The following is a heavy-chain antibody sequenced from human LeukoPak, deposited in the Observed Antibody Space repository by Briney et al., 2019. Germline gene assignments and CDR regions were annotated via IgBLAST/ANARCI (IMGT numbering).Heavy chain of an antibody. V-gene: IGHV3-23*01. J-gene: IGHJ4*02. CDR1: GFTFSSFP. Sequence: GGSLRLSCAASGFTFSSFPMSWVRQAPGKGLQWVSGITGRGGNTYYADSVEGRFTISRDNSKNTLSLQMDSLRAEDAAIYYCARDRAAFDSWGQGTLVTVSS. CDR3: ARDRAAFDS. CDR2: ITGRGGNT. D-gene: IGHD6-25*01.